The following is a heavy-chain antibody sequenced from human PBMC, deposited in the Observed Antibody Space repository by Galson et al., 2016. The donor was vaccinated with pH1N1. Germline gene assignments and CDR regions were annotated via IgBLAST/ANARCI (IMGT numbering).Heavy chain of an antibody. J-gene: IGHJ6*02. Sequence: SLRLSCAASGFTFSSYWMSWVRQAPGKGLEWVANIKQDGSVKYYVDSVKGRFTISRDNVKNSLYLQMNSLTGEDTAVYYCARKGLPDVWGQGTTVTVSS. V-gene: IGHV3-7*01. CDR1: GFTFSSYW. CDR3: ARKGLPDV. CDR2: IKQDGSVK.